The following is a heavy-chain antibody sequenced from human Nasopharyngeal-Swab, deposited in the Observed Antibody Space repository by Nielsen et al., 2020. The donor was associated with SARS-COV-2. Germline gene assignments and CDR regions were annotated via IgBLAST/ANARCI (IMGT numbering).Heavy chain of an antibody. CDR3: ASSAIWFGEFPFDY. V-gene: IGHV1-69*01. Sequence: WVLQAPGQGLEWMGGIIPIFGTANYAQKFQGRVTITADESTSTAYMELSSLRSEDTAVYYCASSAIWFGEFPFDYWGQGTLVTVSS. D-gene: IGHD3-10*01. J-gene: IGHJ4*02. CDR2: IIPIFGTA.